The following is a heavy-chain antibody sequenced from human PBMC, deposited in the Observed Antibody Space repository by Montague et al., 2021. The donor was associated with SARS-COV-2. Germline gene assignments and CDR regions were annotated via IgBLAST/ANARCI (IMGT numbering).Heavy chain of an antibody. J-gene: IGHJ4*02. V-gene: IGHV3-30*18. Sequence: SLRLSCAASGFTLSTYGLHWVRQAPGKGLEWVALISFDGSNYYYSYSXXVLFTISRDSSKNTLFLQMNSLRPEDTAVYYCTKSGGRHDHPCFDSWGQGTLVTVSS. D-gene: IGHD1-26*01. CDR1: GFTLSTYG. CDR2: ISFDGSNY. CDR3: TKSGGRHDHPCFDS.